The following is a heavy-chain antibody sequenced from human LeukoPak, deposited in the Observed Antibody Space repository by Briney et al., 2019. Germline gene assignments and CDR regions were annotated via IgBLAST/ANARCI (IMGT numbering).Heavy chain of an antibody. Sequence: PSETLSLTCTVSGGSISSYYWGWIRQPPGKGLEWIGSIYYSGSTYYNPPLKSRVTISVDTSKNQFSLKLSSVTAADTAVYYRSLHGRDGWFDPWGQGTLVTVSS. CDR3: SLHGRDGWFDP. D-gene: IGHD5-24*01. V-gene: IGHV4-39*01. J-gene: IGHJ5*02. CDR2: IYYSGST. CDR1: GGSISSYY.